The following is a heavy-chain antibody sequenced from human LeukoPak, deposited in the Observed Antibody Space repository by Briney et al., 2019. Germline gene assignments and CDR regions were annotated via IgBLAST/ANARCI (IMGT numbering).Heavy chain of an antibody. J-gene: IGHJ4*02. Sequence: SETLSLTCTVSGGSISSGDYYWSWIRQPPGKGLEWIGYIYYSGSTYYNPSLKSRVTISVDTSKNQFSLKLSSVTAADTAVYYCARHIVGGLAIFDSWGQGTLVTVSS. CDR1: GGSISSGDYY. CDR3: ARHIVGGLAIFDS. V-gene: IGHV4-30-4*08. CDR2: IYYSGST. D-gene: IGHD1-26*01.